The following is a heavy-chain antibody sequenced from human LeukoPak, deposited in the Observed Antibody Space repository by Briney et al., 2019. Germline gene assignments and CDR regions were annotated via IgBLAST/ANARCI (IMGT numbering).Heavy chain of an antibody. CDR2: IYYSGST. D-gene: IGHD3-10*01. V-gene: IGHV4-39*07. CDR3: ARSEYYYYGSGSYYKGYYFDY. J-gene: IGHJ4*02. Sequence: SETLSLTCTVSGGSISSSSYYWGWIRQPPGKGLEWIGSIYYSGSTYYNPSLKSQVTISVDTSKNQFSLKLSSVTAADTAVYYCARSEYYYYGSGSYYKGYYFDYWGQGTLVTVSS. CDR1: GGSISSSSYY.